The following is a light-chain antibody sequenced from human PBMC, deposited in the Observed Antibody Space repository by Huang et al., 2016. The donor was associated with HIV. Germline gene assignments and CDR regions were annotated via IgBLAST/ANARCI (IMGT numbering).Light chain of an antibody. CDR2: WAS. CDR3: QQYYSSPYT. CDR1: QTVLYSSNNKNY. J-gene: IGKJ2*01. V-gene: IGKV4-1*01. Sequence: DIVMTQSPVSLAVSLGERATINCKSSQTVLYSSNNKNYFAWYQQRPGQPPKLLLYWASTRESGVPDRFSGSGSGTDFTLTISSLQAEDVAVYYCQQYYSSPYTFGQGTKLEI.